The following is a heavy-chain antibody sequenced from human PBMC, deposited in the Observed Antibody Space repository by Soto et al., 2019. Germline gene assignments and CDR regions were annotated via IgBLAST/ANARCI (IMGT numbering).Heavy chain of an antibody. V-gene: IGHV3-7*01. CDR2: VRQDGSQK. CDR1: GFTFSSYW. CDR3: VSQRTSVLTQAYFDY. J-gene: IGHJ4*02. Sequence: GGSLRLSCEASGFTFSSYWMSWVRQAPGKGLEWVANVRQDGSQKYLVDSVKGRFIISRDNAKNSMYLQMNSLRAEDTAVYYCVSQRTSVLTQAYFDYWGPGALVTVSS. D-gene: IGHD2-8*01.